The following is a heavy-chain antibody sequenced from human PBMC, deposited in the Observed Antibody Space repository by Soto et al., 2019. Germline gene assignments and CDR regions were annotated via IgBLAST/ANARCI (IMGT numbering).Heavy chain of an antibody. CDR3: ARHSNEYRKSLDY. D-gene: IGHD1-1*01. V-gene: IGHV4-59*08. J-gene: IGHJ4*02. CDR2: IYYSGST. Sequence: SETLSLTCTVSGGSISGYYWSWIRQPPGKGLEWIAYIYYSGSTNSNPSLKSRVTISVDTSKNQFSLKLSSVTAADTAVYYCARHSNEYRKSLDYWGRGTQVTVSS. CDR1: GGSISGYY.